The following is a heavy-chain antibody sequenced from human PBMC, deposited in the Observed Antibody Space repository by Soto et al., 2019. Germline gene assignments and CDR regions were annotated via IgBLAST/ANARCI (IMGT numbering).Heavy chain of an antibody. CDR3: ARVATIFGVVIPASGMDV. J-gene: IGHJ6*02. CDR2: ISAYNGNT. CDR1: GYTFTSYG. V-gene: IGHV1-18*01. Sequence: QVQLVQSGAEVKKPGASVKVSCKASGYTFTSYGISWVRQAPGQGLEWMGWISAYNGNTNYAQKLQGRVTMTTDTSTSTAYMEPRSLRSDDTAVYYCARVATIFGVVIPASGMDVCGRETTVTVSS. D-gene: IGHD3-3*01.